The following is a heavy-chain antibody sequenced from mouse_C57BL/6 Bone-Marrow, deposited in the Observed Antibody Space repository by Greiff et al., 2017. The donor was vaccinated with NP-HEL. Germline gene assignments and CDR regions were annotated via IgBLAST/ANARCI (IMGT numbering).Heavy chain of an antibody. D-gene: IGHD2-4*01. CDR2: IYPGSGNT. CDR1: GYTFTDYY. Sequence: QVTLKVSGAELVRPGASVKLSCKASGYTFTDYYINWVKQRPGQGLEWIARIYPGSGNTYYNEKFKGKATLTAEKSSSTAYMQLSSLTSEDSAVYFCARGDYRKAMDYWGQGTSVTVSS. J-gene: IGHJ4*01. V-gene: IGHV1-76*01. CDR3: ARGDYRKAMDY.